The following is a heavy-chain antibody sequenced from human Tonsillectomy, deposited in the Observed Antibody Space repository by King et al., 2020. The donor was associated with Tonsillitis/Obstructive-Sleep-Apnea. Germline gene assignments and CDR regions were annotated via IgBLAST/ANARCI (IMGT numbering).Heavy chain of an antibody. J-gene: IGHJ6*02. CDR1: GFTFTTYH. CDR2: ISHDGASK. D-gene: IGHD2-2*01. CDR3: AKDGGFPPAQPIPGRDV. Sequence: VQLVESGGGVVQPGRSLRLSCAASGFTFTTYHIHWVRQAPGKGLEWVAVISHDGASKYYADSVRGRFTISRDNSKNTLYLQMDSLRAEDTAVYYCAKDGGFPPAQPIPGRDVWGQGTTVTVSS. V-gene: IGHV3-30*18.